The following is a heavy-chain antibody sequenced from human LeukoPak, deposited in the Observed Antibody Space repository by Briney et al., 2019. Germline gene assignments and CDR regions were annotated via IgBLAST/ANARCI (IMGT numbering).Heavy chain of an antibody. Sequence: SETLSLTCAVYGGSFSGYYWSWIRQPPGKGLEWIGEINHSGSTNYNPSLKSRVTISVDTPKNQFSLKLSSVTAADTAVYYCARGVVVAATPLDAFDIWGQGTMVTVSS. CDR1: GGSFSGYY. J-gene: IGHJ3*02. V-gene: IGHV4-34*01. CDR2: INHSGST. D-gene: IGHD2-15*01. CDR3: ARGVVVAATPLDAFDI.